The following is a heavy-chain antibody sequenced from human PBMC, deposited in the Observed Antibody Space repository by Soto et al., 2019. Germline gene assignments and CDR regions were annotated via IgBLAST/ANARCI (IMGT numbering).Heavy chain of an antibody. CDR2: VYHTGTT. CDR3: AREMSGGSSWYEFDS. D-gene: IGHD6-13*01. V-gene: IGHV4-59*01. Sequence: SETLSLTCTVSGDSIRSSYWSWVRQPPGRGLEWIGYVYHTGTTNSTPSLKSRVTILPDTSKNLFSLKLISVTPADTAVYFCAREMSGGSSWYEFDSWGPGTLVTVSS. J-gene: IGHJ4*02. CDR1: GDSIRSSY.